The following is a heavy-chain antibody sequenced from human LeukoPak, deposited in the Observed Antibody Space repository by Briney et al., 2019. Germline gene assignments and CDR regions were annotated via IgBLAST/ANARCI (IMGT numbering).Heavy chain of an antibody. J-gene: IGHJ4*02. CDR1: GSMYNYY. V-gene: IGHV4-59*08. D-gene: IGHD1-26*01. CDR2: IHYNGIT. Sequence: MSSETLSLTCTVSGSMYNYYWSWIRQPPGKGLEWIGYIHYNGITNYNPSLKSRVTMSLDTSKNQVSLKLNSVTAADTAVYYCARHISSGGTYAHFDYWGQGTLVTVSS. CDR3: ARHISSGGTYAHFDY.